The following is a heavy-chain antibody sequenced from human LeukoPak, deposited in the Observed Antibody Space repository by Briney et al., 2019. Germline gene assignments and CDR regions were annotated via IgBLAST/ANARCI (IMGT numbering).Heavy chain of an antibody. Sequence: SQTLSLTCAISGDSVSSNSAAWNWIRQSPSRGLEWLGRTYYRSKWYNDYAVPVKSRITINPDTSKNQFSLQLNSVTPEDTAVYYCAREAVSTMVRGVIHNWFDPWGQGTLVTVSS. CDR3: AREAVSTMVRGVIHNWFDP. CDR1: GDSVSSNSAA. D-gene: IGHD3-10*01. CDR2: TYYRSKWYN. J-gene: IGHJ5*02. V-gene: IGHV6-1*01.